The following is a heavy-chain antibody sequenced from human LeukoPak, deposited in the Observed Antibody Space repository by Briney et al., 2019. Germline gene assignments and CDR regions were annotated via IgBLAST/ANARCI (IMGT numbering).Heavy chain of an antibody. J-gene: IGHJ6*02. CDR2: IKQDGSEK. V-gene: IGHV3-7*01. Sequence: PGGSLRLSCAASGFTFSSYWMSWVRQAPGKGLEWVANIKQDGSEKYYVDSVKSRFTISRDNAKNSLYLQMNSLRAEDTAVYYCARDFFYYDSSGYYFDLYYYYGMDVWGQGTTVTVSS. CDR3: ARDFFYYDSSGYYFDLYYYYGMDV. D-gene: IGHD3-22*01. CDR1: GFTFSSYW.